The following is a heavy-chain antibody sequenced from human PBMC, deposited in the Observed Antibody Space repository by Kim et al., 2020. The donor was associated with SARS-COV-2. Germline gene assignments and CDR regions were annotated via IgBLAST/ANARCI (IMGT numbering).Heavy chain of an antibody. CDR3: GRQSACLRAYYLFYY. CDR2: IYYSGNT. D-gene: IGHD3-10*01. Sequence: SETLSLTCTVSGGSISSNSCCWGWIRQAQGMGRDCRRNIYYSGNTNYNPSRRIPVTIAVDTSKNQFSLKLSSVTAAATAVYYCGRQSACLRAYYLFYY. J-gene: IGHJ6*01. CDR1: GGSISSNSCC. V-gene: IGHV4-39*01.